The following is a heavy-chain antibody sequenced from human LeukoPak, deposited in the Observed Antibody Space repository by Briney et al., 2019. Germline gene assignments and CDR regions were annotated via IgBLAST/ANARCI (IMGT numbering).Heavy chain of an antibody. CDR2: IKQDGSEK. V-gene: IGHV3-7*01. CDR1: GFTFGVDG. Sequence: GGSLGLSCIASGFTFGVDGMSWVRQAPGKGLEWVANIKQDGSEKYYVDSVKGRFTISRDNAKNSLYLQMNSLRAEDTAVYYCARDQLEGLDYWGQGTLVTVSS. D-gene: IGHD1-1*01. CDR3: ARDQLEGLDY. J-gene: IGHJ4*02.